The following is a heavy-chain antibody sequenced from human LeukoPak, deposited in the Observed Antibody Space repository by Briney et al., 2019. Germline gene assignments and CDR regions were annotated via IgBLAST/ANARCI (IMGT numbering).Heavy chain of an antibody. CDR2: INPNSAGT. CDR3: AREYSYAHYFDK. J-gene: IGHJ4*02. V-gene: IGHV1-2*06. Sequence: ASLRVSCKASGYSFTGYYIHWVRQAPGQGLEWMGRINPNSAGTNYAQKFQGRVTMNRDTSINTAYMELNRRRSDDTAVYYCAREYSYAHYFDKWGQATMVTVSS. CDR1: GYSFTGYY. D-gene: IGHD5-18*01.